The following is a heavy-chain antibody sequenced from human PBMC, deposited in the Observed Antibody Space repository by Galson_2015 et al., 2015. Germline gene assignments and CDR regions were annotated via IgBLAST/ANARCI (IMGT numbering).Heavy chain of an antibody. CDR3: AKGYSSRFCAFEI. CDR2: ISGSGSTI. CDR1: GFTFSTYE. D-gene: IGHD6-19*01. Sequence: SLRLSCAASGFTFSTYEMNWVRQAPGKGLEWVSYISGSGSTIYYADSVKGRFTISRDNAKNSLYLQTNSLRAEDTAVYYCAKGYSSRFCAFEIWGQGTMLTVSS. V-gene: IGHV3-48*03. J-gene: IGHJ3*02.